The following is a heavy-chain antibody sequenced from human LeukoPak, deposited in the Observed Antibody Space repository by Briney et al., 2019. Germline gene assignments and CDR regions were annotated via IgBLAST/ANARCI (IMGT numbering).Heavy chain of an antibody. V-gene: IGHV4-59*08. CDR1: GGSISSYY. J-gene: IGHJ3*02. CDR2: IYYSGTT. Sequence: TSETLSLTCTVSGGSISSYYWSWIRQAPGKGLEWIGYIYYSGTTSYNPSLKSRVTILVDTSKSQFSLKLNSVSAADTAVYYCARHERDASLDHALDIWGQGTMVTVSS. D-gene: IGHD5-24*01. CDR3: ARHERDASLDHALDI.